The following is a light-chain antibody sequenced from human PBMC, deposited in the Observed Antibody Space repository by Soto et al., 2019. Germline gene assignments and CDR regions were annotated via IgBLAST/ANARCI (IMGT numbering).Light chain of an antibody. CDR1: QSVSRSY. V-gene: IGKV3-20*01. Sequence: EIVLTQSPGALSLSPGERATLSCGASQSVSRSYLAWYQQKPGQAPRLLIYGASTRATCISDRFSGRGSGTDFTLTISRLETEDFAVYYCQQYGSSPRTFGQGTKVEIK. CDR3: QQYGSSPRT. J-gene: IGKJ1*01. CDR2: GAS.